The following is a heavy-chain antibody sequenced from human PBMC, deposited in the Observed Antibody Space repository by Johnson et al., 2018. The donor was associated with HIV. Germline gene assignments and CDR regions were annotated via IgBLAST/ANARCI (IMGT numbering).Heavy chain of an antibody. V-gene: IGHV3-30*03. Sequence: QVQLVESGGGVARPGGSLRLSCEASGFTFSSYGMHWVRQAPGKGLEWVAVISYDGSNKYYADSVKGRFTISRDNSKNTLYLQMNSLRAEDTAVYYCARGGARSSGYYSAFDIWGQGTMVTVSS. CDR1: GFTFSSYG. CDR2: ISYDGSNK. D-gene: IGHD3-22*01. J-gene: IGHJ3*02. CDR3: ARGGARSSGYYSAFDI.